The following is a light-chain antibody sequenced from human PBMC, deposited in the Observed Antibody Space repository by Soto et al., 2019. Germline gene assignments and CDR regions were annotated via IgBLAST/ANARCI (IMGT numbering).Light chain of an antibody. V-gene: IGKV3-11*01. CDR3: QQRRSWPLT. CDR2: DAS. Sequence: EIVLTQSPATLSLSPGERATLSCRASQSVSSSLAWYQQKPGQPPRLLIYDASNRATGIPARFSGSGSGTDFTLTISSLEPEDFAVYYCQQRRSWPLTFGGGTKVEIK. J-gene: IGKJ4*01. CDR1: QSVSSS.